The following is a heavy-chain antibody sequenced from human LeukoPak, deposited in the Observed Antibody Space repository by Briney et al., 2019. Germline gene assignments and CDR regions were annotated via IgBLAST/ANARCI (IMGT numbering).Heavy chain of an antibody. V-gene: IGHV4-59*01. CDR2: IYYRGST. CDR3: ARAGWYNWNYDSYYYGMDV. D-gene: IGHD1-7*01. J-gene: IGHJ6*02. Sequence: SQTLSPTCTVSGGSISSSYWSWIRQPPGKGREWHGYIYYRGSTDYTPSVQSRVTISVDTSKHQFSLKLSSVTAADAAVYYCARAGWYNWNYDSYYYGMDVWGQGTTVTVSS. CDR1: GGSISSSY.